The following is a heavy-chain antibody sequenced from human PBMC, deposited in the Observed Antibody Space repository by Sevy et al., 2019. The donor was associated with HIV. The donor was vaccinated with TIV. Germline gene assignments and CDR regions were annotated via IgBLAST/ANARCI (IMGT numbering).Heavy chain of an antibody. Sequence: ASVKVSCKASGGTFSSYAISWVRQAPGQGLEWMGGIIPIFGTANYAQKFQGRVTVTADKSTGTADMELSSLRSEDTAVYYCARVGSGWYREDYYYYMDVWGKGTTVTVSS. CDR1: GGTFSSYA. CDR3: ARVGSGWYREDYYYYMDV. D-gene: IGHD6-19*01. V-gene: IGHV1-69*06. J-gene: IGHJ6*03. CDR2: IIPIFGTA.